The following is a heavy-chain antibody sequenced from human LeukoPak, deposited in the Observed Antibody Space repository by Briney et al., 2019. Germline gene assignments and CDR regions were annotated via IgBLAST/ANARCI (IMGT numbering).Heavy chain of an antibody. CDR1: GYTFTSNY. CDR2: INPNSGGT. J-gene: IGHJ6*02. Sequence: GASVKVSCKASGYTFTSNYIHWVRQAPGQGLEWMGRINPNSGGTNYAQKFQGRVTMTRDTSISTAYMELSRLRSDDTAVYYCAAENYYYYYGMDVWGQGTTVTVSS. CDR3: AAENYYYYYGMDV. V-gene: IGHV1-2*06.